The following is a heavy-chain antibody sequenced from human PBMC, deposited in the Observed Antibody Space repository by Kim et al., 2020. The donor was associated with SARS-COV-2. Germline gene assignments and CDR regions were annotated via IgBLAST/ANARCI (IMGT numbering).Heavy chain of an antibody. D-gene: IGHD6-13*01. V-gene: IGHV3-23*01. J-gene: IGHJ4*02. CDR3: AKAFAPTSSSWPY. Sequence: YAAYGVGQFNITRDNSKNPLYLQMNSLSAEDTAVYYCAKAFAPTSSSWPYWGQGTLVTVSS.